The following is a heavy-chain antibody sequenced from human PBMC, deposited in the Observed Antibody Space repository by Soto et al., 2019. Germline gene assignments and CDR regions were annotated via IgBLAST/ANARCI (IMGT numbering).Heavy chain of an antibody. CDR3: ARGGGELELLEDYYYYGMDV. Sequence: SVKVSCKASGGTFSIYAISCVRQSPLQWLDWMGGIIPIFGTANYAQKFQGRVTITADESTSTAYMELSSLRSEDTAVYYCARGGGELELLEDYYYYGMDVWGQGTTVTVSS. J-gene: IGHJ6*02. CDR2: IIPIFGTA. CDR1: GGTFSIYA. V-gene: IGHV1-69*13. D-gene: IGHD1-7*01.